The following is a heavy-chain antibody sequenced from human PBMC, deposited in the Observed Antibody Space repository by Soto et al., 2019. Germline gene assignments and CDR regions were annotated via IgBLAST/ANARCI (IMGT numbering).Heavy chain of an antibody. D-gene: IGHD6-6*01. Sequence: SETLSLTCTVSGGSISRYYWTWIRQPLGKGLEWIGNIHYTGSTNYNPSLKSRVTISLGTSKSQFSLKLSSVTAADTAVYYCARDLSISSTDGPLDPWGHGTLVTVSS. V-gene: IGHV4-59*01. CDR1: GGSISRYY. J-gene: IGHJ5*02. CDR2: IHYTGST. CDR3: ARDLSISSTDGPLDP.